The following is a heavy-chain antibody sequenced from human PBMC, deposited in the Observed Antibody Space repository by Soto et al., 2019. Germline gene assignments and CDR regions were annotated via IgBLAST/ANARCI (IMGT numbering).Heavy chain of an antibody. CDR1: GFTFSDAW. Sequence: GGTLRLSCAASGFTFSDAWMNWVRQAPGKGLEWVGRIKRKTDGVTTDYAAPVKGRFTISRDDSKNTLYLQMNSLKTEDTAVYYCTTVVVRVLYGMDVWGQGTTFTVSS. CDR3: TTVVVRVLYGMDV. CDR2: IKRKTDGVTT. V-gene: IGHV3-15*07. J-gene: IGHJ6*02. D-gene: IGHD3-10*01.